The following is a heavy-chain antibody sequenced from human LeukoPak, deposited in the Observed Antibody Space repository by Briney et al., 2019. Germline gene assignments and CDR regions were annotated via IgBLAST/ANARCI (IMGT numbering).Heavy chain of an antibody. CDR3: ARARKDWNLFRFDP. D-gene: IGHD1-7*01. V-gene: IGHV4-34*01. CDR2: INHSGST. J-gene: IGHJ5*02. CDR1: GGSFSGYY. Sequence: SETLSLTCAVYGGSFSGYYWSWIRQPPGKGLEWIGEINHSGSTNYNPSLKSRVTISVDTSKNQFSLKLSSVTAADTAVYYCARARKDWNLFRFDPWGQGTLVTVSS.